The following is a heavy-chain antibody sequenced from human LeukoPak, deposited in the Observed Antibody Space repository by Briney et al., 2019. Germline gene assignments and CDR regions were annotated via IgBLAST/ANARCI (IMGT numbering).Heavy chain of an antibody. CDR1: GGSISSYY. CDR3: ARKPSGSSRYDY. D-gene: IGHD6-25*01. CDR2: IYDRGST. Sequence: SETLSLTCTPSGGSISSYYWTWLRQPPGKGLEWIGFIYDRGSTYYNPSLKSRVTISLDTSKNQFSLKMNSVTAADTAVYYCARKPSGSSRYDYWGQGTLVTVSS. J-gene: IGHJ4*02. V-gene: IGHV4-59*08.